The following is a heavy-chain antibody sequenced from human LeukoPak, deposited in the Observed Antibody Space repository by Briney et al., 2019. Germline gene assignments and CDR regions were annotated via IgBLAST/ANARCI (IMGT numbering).Heavy chain of an antibody. Sequence: GRSLRLSCGASGFTFSSYGMHWVRQAPGKGLEWVAVISYGGSNKYYADSVKGRFTISRDNSKNTLYLQMNSLRAEDTAVYYCATWRGSGWYYFDYWGQGTLVTVSS. CDR3: ATWRGSGWYYFDY. J-gene: IGHJ4*02. CDR2: ISYGGSNK. CDR1: GFTFSSYG. V-gene: IGHV3-30*03. D-gene: IGHD6-19*01.